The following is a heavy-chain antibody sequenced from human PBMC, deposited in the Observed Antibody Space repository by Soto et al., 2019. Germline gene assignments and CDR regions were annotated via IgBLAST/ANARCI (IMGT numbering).Heavy chain of an antibody. D-gene: IGHD3-22*01. V-gene: IGHV3-23*01. J-gene: IGHJ4*02. CDR3: VKWHTSNFDSLPFTGFDF. CDR1: GFKFSYSG. Sequence: HGGPLRVPCLGSGFKFSYSGMALVRQAPGKGLGWLSVMSGDGRTRYALSVTGRFTISRDNSKNTLYLQMRSLRAEDAAAYYCVKWHTSNFDSLPFTGFDFWGQGTQVTVSS. CDR2: MSGDGRT.